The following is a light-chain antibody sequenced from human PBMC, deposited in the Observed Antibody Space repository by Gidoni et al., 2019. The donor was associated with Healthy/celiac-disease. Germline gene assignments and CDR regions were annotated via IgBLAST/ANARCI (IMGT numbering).Light chain of an antibody. V-gene: IGKV4-1*01. Sequence: DIVMTQSPDSLAVSLGERATINCKSSQSVLYSSNHKNYFAWYQQKPGQPPKLLIYWASTRESGVPDRFSGSGSGTDFTLTISSLQAEDVAVYYCQQYYSTPFTFGPGTKVDIK. J-gene: IGKJ3*01. CDR1: QSVLYSSNHKNY. CDR3: QQYYSTPFT. CDR2: WAS.